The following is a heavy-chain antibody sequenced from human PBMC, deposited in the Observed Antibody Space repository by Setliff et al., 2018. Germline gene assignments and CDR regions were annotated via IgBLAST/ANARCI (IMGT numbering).Heavy chain of an antibody. CDR1: GETFTRYS. Sequence: ASVKVSCKASGETFTRYSIHWVRQAPGQRLEWIGYMDTGTGKKEYSQKFRDRVTIIRDTSATTASVSTAYLHINTLKADDTAFYYCTREGSCSGGVCLDFDYWGQGTLVTVSS. D-gene: IGHD2-15*01. CDR3: AFYYCTREGSCSGGVCLDFDY. V-gene: IGHV1-3*04. J-gene: IGHJ4*02. CDR2: MDTGTGKK.